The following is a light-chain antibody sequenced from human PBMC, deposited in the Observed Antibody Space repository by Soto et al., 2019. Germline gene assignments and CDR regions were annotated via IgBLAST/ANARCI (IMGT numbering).Light chain of an antibody. Sequence: EIVLTQSPATLSLSPGERATLSCRASQSVSSYLAWYQQKPGQAPRLLIYDASNRATGIHARFSGSGSGTDFTPTISSLEPEDFAVYFCQQRSNWPPHFGQGTRLEIK. V-gene: IGKV3-11*01. CDR2: DAS. CDR3: QQRSNWPPH. CDR1: QSVSSY. J-gene: IGKJ5*01.